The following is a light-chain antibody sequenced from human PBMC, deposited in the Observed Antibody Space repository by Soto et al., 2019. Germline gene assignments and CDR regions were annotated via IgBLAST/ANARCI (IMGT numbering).Light chain of an antibody. V-gene: IGLV1-44*01. CDR2: SNN. CDR3: AAWDDSLNGLYV. Sequence: VLTQPPSASGTPGQRVTISCSGSSSNIGSNTVNWYQQLPGTAPKLLIYSNNQRPSGVPDRFSGSKSGTSASLAISGLQSEDEADYYCAAWDDSLNGLYVFGTGTKVTVL. J-gene: IGLJ1*01. CDR1: SSNIGSNT.